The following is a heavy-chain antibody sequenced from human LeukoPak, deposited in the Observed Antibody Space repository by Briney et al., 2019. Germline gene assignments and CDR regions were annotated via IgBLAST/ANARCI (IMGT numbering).Heavy chain of an antibody. CDR2: ISGSGGST. CDR3: AKDSGSFDFWSGYWVDY. V-gene: IGHV3-23*01. Sequence: PGGSLRLSCAAYGFTFSSYAMSWVRQAPGKGLGWVSAISGSGGSTYYADSVKGRFTISRDNSKNTLYLQMNSLRAEDTAVYYCAKDSGSFDFWSGYWVDYWGQGTLVTVSS. CDR1: GFTFSSYA. J-gene: IGHJ4*02. D-gene: IGHD3-3*01.